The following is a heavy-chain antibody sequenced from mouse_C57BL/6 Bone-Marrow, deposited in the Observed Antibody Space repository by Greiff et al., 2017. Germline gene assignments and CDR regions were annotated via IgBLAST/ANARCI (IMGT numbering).Heavy chain of an antibody. CDR1: GFNIKDYY. CDR3: ASVVIDN. V-gene: IGHV14-2*01. J-gene: IGHJ2*01. Sequence: VQLQQSGAELVKPGASVKLSCAASGFNIKDYYMHWVKQRTEQGLEWIGRIDPEDGETKYAQKFQGKATITADTSSNTAYLQLSSLTSEDTAVYYCASVVIDNWGQGTTLTVSS. CDR2: IDPEDGET. D-gene: IGHD1-1*01.